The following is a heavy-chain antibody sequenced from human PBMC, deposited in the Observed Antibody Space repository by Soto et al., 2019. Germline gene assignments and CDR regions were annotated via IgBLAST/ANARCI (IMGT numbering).Heavy chain of an antibody. CDR1: GFTFSSYG. CDR3: ARGRNGVFPYYYYGMDV. J-gene: IGHJ6*02. Sequence: GGSLRLSCAASGFTFSSYGMHWVRQAPGKGLEWVAVISYDGSNKYYADSVKGRFTISRDNSKNTLYLQMNSLRAEDTAVYYCARGRNGVFPYYYYGMDVWGQGTTVTVSS. D-gene: IGHD2-8*01. V-gene: IGHV3-30*03. CDR2: ISYDGSNK.